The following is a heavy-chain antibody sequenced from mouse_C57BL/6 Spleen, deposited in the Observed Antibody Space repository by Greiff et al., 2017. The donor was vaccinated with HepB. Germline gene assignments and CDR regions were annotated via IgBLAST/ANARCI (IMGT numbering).Heavy chain of an antibody. CDR2: IYPRDGST. CDR1: GYTFTSYD. CDR3: ARYYYGSSYPLFAY. J-gene: IGHJ3*01. V-gene: IGHV1-85*01. Sequence: QVQLQESGPELVKPGASVKLSCKASGYTFTSYDINWVKQRPGQGLEWIGWIYPRDGSTKYNEKFKGKATLTVDTSSSTAYMELHSLTSEDSAVYFCARYYYGSSYPLFAYWGQGTLVTVSA. D-gene: IGHD1-1*01.